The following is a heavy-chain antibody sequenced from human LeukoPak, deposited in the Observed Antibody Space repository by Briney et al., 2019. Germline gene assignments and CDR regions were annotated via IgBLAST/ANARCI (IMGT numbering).Heavy chain of an antibody. CDR2: IYYTGTT. V-gene: IGHV4-59*01. CDR3: ATGYYRWSFDY. Sequence: SETLSLSCTVSGGSINSYYWSWIRQPPGKGLEWIGYIYYTGTTNYNPSLKSRVTISLDTSKNQFSLKLSSVTAADTAVYYCATGYYRWSFDYWGQGTLVTVSS. J-gene: IGHJ4*02. CDR1: GGSINSYY. D-gene: IGHD3-9*01.